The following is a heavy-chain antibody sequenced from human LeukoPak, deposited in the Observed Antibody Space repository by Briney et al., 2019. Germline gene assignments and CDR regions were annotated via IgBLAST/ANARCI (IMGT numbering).Heavy chain of an antibody. CDR2: ISWNRGSI. V-gene: IGHV3-9*01. CDR3: AKDRGARGTGFDY. D-gene: IGHD1-1*01. CDR1: GFTFDDYA. J-gene: IGHJ4*02. Sequence: GRSLRLSCAASGFTFDDYAMHWVRQAPGKGLEWVSGISWNRGSIGYADSVKGRFTISRDNAKNSLYLQMNSLRAEDTALYYCAKDRGARGTGFDYWGQGTLVTVSS.